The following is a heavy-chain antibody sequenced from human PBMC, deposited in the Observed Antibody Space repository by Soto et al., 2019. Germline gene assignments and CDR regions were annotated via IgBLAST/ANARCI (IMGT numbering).Heavy chain of an antibody. Sequence: ASVKVSCKASGGTFSSYAISWVRQAPGQGLEWMGGIIPIFGTANYAQKFQGRVTITADESTSTAYMELSSLRSEDTAAYYCAGNLGEPKVGTPPGGMDVWGQGTTVTVSS. CDR1: GGTFSSYA. D-gene: IGHD3-10*01. V-gene: IGHV1-69*13. J-gene: IGHJ6*02. CDR3: AGNLGEPKVGTPPGGMDV. CDR2: IIPIFGTA.